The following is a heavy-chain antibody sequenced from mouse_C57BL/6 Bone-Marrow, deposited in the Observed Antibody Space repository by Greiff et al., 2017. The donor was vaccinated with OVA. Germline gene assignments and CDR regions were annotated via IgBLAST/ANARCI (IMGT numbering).Heavy chain of an antibody. Sequence: QVQLQQPGAELVRPGSSVKLSCKASGYTFTSYWMHWVKQRPIQGLEWIGNIDPSDSETHYNQKFKAQATLTVDKSSSTAYMQLSSLTSEDSAVYYCARPPITTVVPYWYFDVWGTGTTVTVSS. CDR3: ARPPITTVVPYWYFDV. V-gene: IGHV1-52*01. CDR2: IDPSDSET. D-gene: IGHD1-1*01. J-gene: IGHJ1*03. CDR1: GYTFTSYW.